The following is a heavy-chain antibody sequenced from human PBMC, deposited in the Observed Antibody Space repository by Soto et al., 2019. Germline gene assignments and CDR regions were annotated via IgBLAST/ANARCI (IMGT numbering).Heavy chain of an antibody. D-gene: IGHD6-13*01. V-gene: IGHV3-9*01. CDR3: VEGESINWYSGHFRH. CDR1: GFTFDDYA. J-gene: IGHJ1*01. Sequence: PGGSLRLSCAASGFTFDDYAMHWVRQVPGKGLEWVSGINWNSGSIGYGDSVKGRFAISRDNAKNSLHLQMNSLSAEDTAFYYCVEGESINWYSGHFRHWGQGTLVTVSS. CDR2: INWNSGSI.